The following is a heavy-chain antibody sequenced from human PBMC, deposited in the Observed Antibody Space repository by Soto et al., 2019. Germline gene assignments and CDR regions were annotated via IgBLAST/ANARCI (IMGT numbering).Heavy chain of an antibody. CDR2: IGTAGDT. J-gene: IGHJ3*02. CDR3: ARSLRYSSGYDAFDI. V-gene: IGHV3-13*01. Sequence: GGSLRLSCAASGFTFSSYDMHWVRQATGKGLEWVSAIGTAGDTYYPGSVKGRFTISRENARNSLYLQMNSLRAGDTAVYYCARSLRYSSGYDAFDIWGRGTLVTVSS. D-gene: IGHD6-19*01. CDR1: GFTFSSYD.